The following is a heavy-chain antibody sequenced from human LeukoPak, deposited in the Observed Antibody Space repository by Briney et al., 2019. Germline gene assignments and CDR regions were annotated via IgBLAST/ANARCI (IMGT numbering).Heavy chain of an antibody. CDR1: GYTFTSNY. CDR2: ISPSGGST. D-gene: IGHD2-15*01. CDR3: ARSYCSGGSCYWYGY. J-gene: IGHJ4*02. Sequence: ASVKVSCKAFGYTFTSNYMHWVRQAPGQGPEWMGVISPSGGSTTYAQKFQGRVTITADKSTSTAYMELSSLRSEDTAVYYCARSYCSGGSCYWYGYWGQGTLVTVSS. V-gene: IGHV1-46*01.